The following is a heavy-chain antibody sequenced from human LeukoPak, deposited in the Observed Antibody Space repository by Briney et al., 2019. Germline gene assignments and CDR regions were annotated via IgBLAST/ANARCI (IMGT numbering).Heavy chain of an antibody. CDR2: IYYSGST. D-gene: IGHD6-13*01. J-gene: IGHJ4*02. Sequence: PSETLSLTCTVSGGSISNYYWSWIRQPAGKGLEWIGYIYYSGSTNYNPSLKSRVTMSVDTSKNQFSLKLSSVTAADTAVYFCARETTGAGTARPFDYWGQGTLVTVSS. CDR3: ARETTGAGTARPFDY. V-gene: IGHV4-59*12. CDR1: GGSISNYY.